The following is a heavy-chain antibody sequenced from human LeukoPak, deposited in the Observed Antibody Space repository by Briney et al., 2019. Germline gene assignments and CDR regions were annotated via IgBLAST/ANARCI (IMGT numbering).Heavy chain of an antibody. V-gene: IGHV3-7*01. CDR1: GFTFTNFW. D-gene: IGHD1-26*01. CDR3: ARDTDGSLDY. J-gene: IGHJ4*02. CDR2: IKQDGSTK. Sequence: AGGSLRLSCAASGFTFTNFWMAWVRQAPGKGLEWVANIKQDGSTKHYADSLKGRFTISRDNPKNSLYLQMNSLRADDTAVYYCARDTDGSLDYWGQGILVTVAS.